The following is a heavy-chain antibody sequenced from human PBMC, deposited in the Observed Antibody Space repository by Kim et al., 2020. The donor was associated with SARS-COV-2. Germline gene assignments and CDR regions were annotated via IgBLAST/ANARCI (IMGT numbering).Heavy chain of an antibody. J-gene: IGHJ4*02. Sequence: SETLSLTCTVSGGSVSSGGFYWSWIRQPPGKVLEWIGYIYSSGSTSYNPSLESRVTISVDMSKKQFSLKLSSVIAADTAVYYCARERDYGDYFEYWGQGT. CDR3: ARERDYGDYFEY. CDR1: GGSVSSGGFY. CDR2: IYSSGST. D-gene: IGHD4-17*01. V-gene: IGHV4-61*08.